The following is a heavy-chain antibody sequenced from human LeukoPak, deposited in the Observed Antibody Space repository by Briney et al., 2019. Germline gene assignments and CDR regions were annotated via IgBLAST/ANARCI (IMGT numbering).Heavy chain of an antibody. CDR3: ARKDCSSTSCYFTDAYGMDV. J-gene: IGHJ6*02. CDR2: ISSSSSTI. V-gene: IGHV3-48*04. Sequence: GGSLRLSCAASGFTFSSYSMNWVRQAPGKGLEWVSYISSSSSTIYYADSVKGRFTISRDNAKNSLYLQMNSLRAEDTAVYYCARKDCSSTSCYFTDAYGMDVWGQGTTVTVSS. CDR1: GFTFSSYS. D-gene: IGHD2-2*01.